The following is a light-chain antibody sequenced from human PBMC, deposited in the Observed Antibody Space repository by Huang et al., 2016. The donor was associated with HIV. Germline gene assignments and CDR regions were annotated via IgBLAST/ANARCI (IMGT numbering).Light chain of an antibody. J-gene: IGKJ1*01. CDR1: QSISTW. V-gene: IGKV1-5*03. CDR2: KAS. Sequence: DIQMTQSPSTLSASVGDRVTITCRASQSISTWLAWYQQKPGKAPKLLIYKASNLEDGVPSRCSGSGSGTEFMLTISSLQPDDFATYYCQQYSAYSWTFGQGTKVDIK. CDR3: QQYSAYSWT.